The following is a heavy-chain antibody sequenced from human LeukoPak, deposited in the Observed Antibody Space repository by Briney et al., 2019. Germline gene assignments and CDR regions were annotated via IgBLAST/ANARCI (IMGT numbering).Heavy chain of an antibody. V-gene: IGHV3-73*01. CDR2: IRGKTNGYAT. Sequence: GGCLRLSCAASGFTFSGSTMHWGRQASGKGLEWVGRIRGKTNGYATSYAASVKDRFTISRDDSKNTAYLQMNSLKTEDTAVYYCAAYCSSTTTICHGEWANGAMVSVSS. J-gene: IGHJ6*04. CDR3: AAYCSSTTTICHGE. CDR1: GFTFSGST. D-gene: IGHD2/OR15-2a*01.